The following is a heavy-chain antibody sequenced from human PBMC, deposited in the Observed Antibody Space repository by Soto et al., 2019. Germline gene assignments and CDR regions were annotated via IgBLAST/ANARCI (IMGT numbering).Heavy chain of an antibody. D-gene: IGHD4-17*01. Sequence: EVQLVESGGGLVQPGGSLRLSCAASGFTFSSYIMNWVRQAPGQGLEWVSYISSTSRTIYYADSVKGRFTISRDNVKNSLYLRRNSLRGEDTAVYYCARDWSTAGMDVWGQGTTVTVSS. J-gene: IGHJ6*02. CDR1: GFTFSSYI. CDR2: ISSTSRTI. V-gene: IGHV3-48*01. CDR3: ARDWSTAGMDV.